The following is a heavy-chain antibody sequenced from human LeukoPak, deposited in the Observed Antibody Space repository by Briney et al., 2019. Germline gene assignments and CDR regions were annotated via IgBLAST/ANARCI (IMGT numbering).Heavy chain of an antibody. Sequence: GGSLRLSCAASGFTFSSYAMHWVRQAPGKGLEWVAVISYDGSNKYYADSVKGRFTISRDNSKNTLYLQMNSLRAEDTAVYYCVRGTIGWDGMDVWGQGTTVTASS. J-gene: IGHJ6*02. CDR3: VRGTIGWDGMDV. D-gene: IGHD6-19*01. V-gene: IGHV3-30-3*01. CDR1: GFTFSSYA. CDR2: ISYDGSNK.